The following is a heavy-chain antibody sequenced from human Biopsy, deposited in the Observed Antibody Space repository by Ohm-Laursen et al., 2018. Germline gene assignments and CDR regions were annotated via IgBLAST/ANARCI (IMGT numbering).Heavy chain of an antibody. CDR1: GESFNGYY. Sequence: SETLSLTCAVYGESFNGYYWSWIRQTPGEGLEWIGEINHSGRTNYNPSLKSRVTISVDTSKNQFSLKVRSVTAADTAVYYCVRGVDYYDPYHYYALDVWGQGTTVTVPS. J-gene: IGHJ6*02. CDR2: INHSGRT. V-gene: IGHV4-34*01. CDR3: VRGVDYYDPYHYYALDV. D-gene: IGHD3-22*01.